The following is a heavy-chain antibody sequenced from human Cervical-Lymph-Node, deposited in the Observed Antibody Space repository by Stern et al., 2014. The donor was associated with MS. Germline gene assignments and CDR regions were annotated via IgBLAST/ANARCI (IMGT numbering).Heavy chain of an antibody. Sequence: VQLVESGAEVKKPGASVKVSCKASGYKFTGYYIHWVRQAPGQGLEWMGWISPDIGGTNFAQRFQGRVTMTRDTSINTAYLELRRLRSDDTDLYYCARAYSNYYFALDVWGQGTTVTVPS. CDR1: GYKFTGYY. V-gene: IGHV1-2*02. J-gene: IGHJ6*02. CDR2: ISPDIGGT. CDR3: ARAYSNYYFALDV. D-gene: IGHD2-21*01.